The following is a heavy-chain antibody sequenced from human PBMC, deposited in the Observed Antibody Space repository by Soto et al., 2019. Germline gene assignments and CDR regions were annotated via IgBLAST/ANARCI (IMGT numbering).Heavy chain of an antibody. J-gene: IGHJ6*03. V-gene: IGHV3-23*01. CDR2: VSAGGGDT. CDR3: AKDGASDYYYYYMDV. CDR1: GFTFSNHA. Sequence: EVQLLESGGGLVQPGGSLRLSCAASGFTFSNHAMTWVRQAPGKGLEWVSTVSAGGGDTYNAASVRGRFTISRDNSKDTLYLQMNSLRPEDTAVYFCAKDGASDYYYYYMDVWGKGTTVTVSS. D-gene: IGHD3-10*01.